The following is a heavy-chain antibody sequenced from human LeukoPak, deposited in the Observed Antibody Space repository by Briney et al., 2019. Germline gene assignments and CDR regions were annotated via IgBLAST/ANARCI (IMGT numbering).Heavy chain of an antibody. Sequence: GGSLRLSCTASGFTFSLYWMSWVRQAPGKGLEWVANIKQDGSEKYYGDSVKGRFTISRDNAKNSLYLQMNSLRAEDTAVYYCARIVSSIAAADSYDYWGQGTLVTVSS. V-gene: IGHV3-7*01. CDR2: IKQDGSEK. CDR1: GFTFSLYW. D-gene: IGHD6-13*01. CDR3: ARIVSSIAAADSYDY. J-gene: IGHJ4*02.